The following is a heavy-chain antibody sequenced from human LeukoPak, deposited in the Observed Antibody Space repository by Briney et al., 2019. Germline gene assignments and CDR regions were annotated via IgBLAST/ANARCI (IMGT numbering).Heavy chain of an antibody. D-gene: IGHD3-22*01. CDR1: GGSISSYY. V-gene: IGHV4-4*07. CDR2: IYTSGST. J-gene: IGHJ5*02. Sequence: SETLSLTCTVSGGSISSYYWSWIRQPAGKGLEWIGRIYTSGSTNYNPSLKSRVTTSVDTSKNQFSLKLTSVTAADTAVYYRARLVVITTFDWFDPWGQGTLVTVSS. CDR3: ARLVVITTFDWFDP.